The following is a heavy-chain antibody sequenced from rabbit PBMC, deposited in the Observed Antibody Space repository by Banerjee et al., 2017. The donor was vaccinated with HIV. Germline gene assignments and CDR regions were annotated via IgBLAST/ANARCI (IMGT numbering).Heavy chain of an antibody. J-gene: IGHJ4*01. V-gene: IGHV1S43*01. Sequence: QQPLEASGGGLVKPGGTLTLTCKASGIDFSSYYYIYWVRQAPGKGLELIACIDIKSGSTWYASWVNGRFTISSHNAQNTVYLQLDSLTAADTATYFCASWDDYAGYPYAFNLWGQGTLVTVS. D-gene: IGHD6-1*01. CDR3: ASWDDYAGYPYAFNL. CDR2: IDIKSGST. CDR1: GIDFSSYYY.